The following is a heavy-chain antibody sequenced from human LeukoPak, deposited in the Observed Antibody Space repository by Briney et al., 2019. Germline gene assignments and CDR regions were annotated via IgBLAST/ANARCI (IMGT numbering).Heavy chain of an antibody. CDR1: GFTFGGYG. V-gene: IGHV3-33*01. Sequence: GGSLRLSCAGSGFTFGGYGMHWFRQTPGKGLEWVAVYAYDGSRGLYADSVKGRFTISRDNSKNTMSVQMDDLRAEDTAVYYCTRYNNDHFDYWGQGTLVTVSS. J-gene: IGHJ4*02. CDR2: YAYDGSRG. D-gene: IGHD1-14*01. CDR3: TRYNNDHFDY.